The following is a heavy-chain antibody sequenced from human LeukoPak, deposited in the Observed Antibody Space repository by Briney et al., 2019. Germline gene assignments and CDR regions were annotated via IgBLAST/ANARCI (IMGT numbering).Heavy chain of an antibody. J-gene: IGHJ3*02. D-gene: IGHD5-18*01. CDR1: GHSFTSYW. Sequence: GESLKISRKGSGHSFTSYWIGWVRQMPGKGLEWMGIIYPGDSDTRYSPSFQGQVTISADKSISTAYLQWSSLKASDTAMYYCARLDTAMAFDAFDIWGQGTMVTVSS. CDR2: IYPGDSDT. V-gene: IGHV5-51*01. CDR3: ARLDTAMAFDAFDI.